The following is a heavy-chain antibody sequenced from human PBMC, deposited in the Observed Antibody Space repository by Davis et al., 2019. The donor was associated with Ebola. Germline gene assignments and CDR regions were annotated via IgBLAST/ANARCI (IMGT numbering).Heavy chain of an antibody. J-gene: IGHJ3*02. D-gene: IGHD1-26*01. Sequence: GESLKISCAASGFVFRNYVMSWVRQAPGKGLEWVSTLGTSADTYYADSVKGRFTISRDNSKNTLYRQMNGLRVEDTAIYYCAKDTSNIWFDIWGQGTNVTVSS. CDR3: AKDTSNIWFDI. CDR2: LGTSADT. CDR1: GFVFRNYV. V-gene: IGHV3-23*01.